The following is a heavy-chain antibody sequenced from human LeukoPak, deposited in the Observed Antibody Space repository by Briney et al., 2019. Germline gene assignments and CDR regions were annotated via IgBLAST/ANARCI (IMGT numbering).Heavy chain of an antibody. CDR2: IYYSGST. CDR3: ARGRRGTIFGVVTSNGYLYYYYYMDV. D-gene: IGHD3-3*01. J-gene: IGHJ6*03. Sequence: SETLSLTCTVSGGSISSYYWSWIRQPPGKGLEWIGYIYYSGSTNYNPSLKSRVTISVDTSKNQFSLKLSSVTAADTAGYYCARGRRGTIFGVVTSNGYLYYYYYMDVWGKGTTVTVSS. V-gene: IGHV4-59*01. CDR1: GGSISSYY.